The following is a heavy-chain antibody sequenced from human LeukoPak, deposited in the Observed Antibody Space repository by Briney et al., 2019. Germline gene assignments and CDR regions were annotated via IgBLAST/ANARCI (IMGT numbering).Heavy chain of an antibody. CDR1: GFTFSSYA. D-gene: IGHD6-13*01. CDR2: ISGSGGST. CDR3: AKARYSSSWYEIDY. Sequence: GGSLRLSCAASGFTFSSYAMSWVRQAPGKGLEWVSAISGSGGSTYYADSVKGRFTISGDNSKNTLYLQMNSLRAEDTAVYYCAKARYSSSWYEIDYWGQGTLVTVSS. J-gene: IGHJ4*02. V-gene: IGHV3-23*01.